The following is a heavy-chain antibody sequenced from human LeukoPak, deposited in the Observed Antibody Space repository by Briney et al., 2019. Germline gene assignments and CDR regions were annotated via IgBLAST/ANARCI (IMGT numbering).Heavy chain of an antibody. CDR3: ARDRDWAFDI. D-gene: IGHD2-21*01. Sequence: GGSLRLSCAASGFSFSSSGMSWVRQAPGKGLEWVAVISYDGSDKHYADSVKGRLTISRDYSKNTMYLQMNSLRIEDTAVYYCARDRDWAFDIWGQGTMVTVSS. J-gene: IGHJ3*02. CDR1: GFSFSSSG. CDR2: ISYDGSDK. V-gene: IGHV3-30*03.